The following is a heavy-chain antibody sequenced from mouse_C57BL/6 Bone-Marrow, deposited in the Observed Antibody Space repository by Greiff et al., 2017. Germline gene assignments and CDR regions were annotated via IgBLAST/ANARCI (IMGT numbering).Heavy chain of an antibody. CDR3: TRAYDYDYAMDY. Sequence: EVQLVESGEGLVKPGGSLKLSCAASGFTFSSYAMSWVRQTPEKRLEWVAYISSGGDYIYYADTVKGRFTISRDNASNTLYLQMSSLKSEDTAMYYCTRAYDYDYAMDYWGQGTSVTFSS. CDR2: ISSGGDYI. J-gene: IGHJ4*01. CDR1: GFTFSSYA. V-gene: IGHV5-9-1*02. D-gene: IGHD2-4*01.